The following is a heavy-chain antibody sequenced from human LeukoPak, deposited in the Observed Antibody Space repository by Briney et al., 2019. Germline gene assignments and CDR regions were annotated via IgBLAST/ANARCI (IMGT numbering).Heavy chain of an antibody. Sequence: GGSLRLSCAASGFTFSSYAMHWVRQAPGKGLEYVSAISSNGGSTYYANSVKGRFTISRDNSKNTLYLQMGSLRAEDMAVYYCARDGHSYGYGGGFDYWGQGTLVTVSS. CDR2: ISSNGGST. V-gene: IGHV3-64*01. D-gene: IGHD5-18*01. J-gene: IGHJ4*02. CDR1: GFTFSSYA. CDR3: ARDGHSYGYGGGFDY.